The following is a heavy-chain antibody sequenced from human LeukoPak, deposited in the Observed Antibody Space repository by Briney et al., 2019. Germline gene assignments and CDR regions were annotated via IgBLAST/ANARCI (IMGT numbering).Heavy chain of an antibody. V-gene: IGHV4-39*07. D-gene: IGHD3-22*01. CDR1: GGSISSSSFY. Sequence: SQTLSLTCTVPGGSISSSSFYWDWIRQPPGKGLEWIGSIYYSGSTYYNPSLKSRASISVDTSKNEFSLKLNSVTAADTAVYYCAREITFYYDSSGYFNYWGQGTLVTVSS. CDR2: IYYSGST. CDR3: AREITFYYDSSGYFNY. J-gene: IGHJ4*02.